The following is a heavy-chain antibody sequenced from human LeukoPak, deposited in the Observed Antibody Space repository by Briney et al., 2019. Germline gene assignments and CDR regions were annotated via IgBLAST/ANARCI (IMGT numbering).Heavy chain of an antibody. Sequence: GGSLRLSCAASGFTFSSYWMSWVRQAPGKGLEWVANIKQDGSEKYYVDSVKGRFTISRDNAKKSLYLQMNSQRAEDTAVYYCARDLIAVAGTTFDYWGQGTLVTVSS. CDR1: GFTFSSYW. J-gene: IGHJ4*02. D-gene: IGHD6-19*01. CDR3: ARDLIAVAGTTFDY. CDR2: IKQDGSEK. V-gene: IGHV3-7*01.